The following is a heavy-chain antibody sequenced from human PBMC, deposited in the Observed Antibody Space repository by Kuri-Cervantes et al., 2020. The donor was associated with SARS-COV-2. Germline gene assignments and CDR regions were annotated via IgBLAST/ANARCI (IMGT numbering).Heavy chain of an antibody. Sequence: GGSLRLSCAASRFTFSDHYMDWVRQAPGKGLEWVGRTRNKVNSYTTEYAASVKGRFTISGDGSKNTLYLQMNSLRAEDTAVYYCAKAYYDFWSGYYRGGYYFDYWGQGTLVTVSS. J-gene: IGHJ4*02. D-gene: IGHD3-3*01. CDR1: RFTFSDHY. V-gene: IGHV3-72*01. CDR3: AKAYYDFWSGYYRGGYYFDY. CDR2: TRNKVNSYTT.